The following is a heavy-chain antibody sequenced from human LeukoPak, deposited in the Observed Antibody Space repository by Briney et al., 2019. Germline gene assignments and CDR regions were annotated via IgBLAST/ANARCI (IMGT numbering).Heavy chain of an antibody. CDR1: GFTFSSYN. CDR3: ARDTGSGSYWGIFDY. CDR2: ISSSSDYI. V-gene: IGHV3-21*06. Sequence: GGSLRLSCAASGFTFSSYNMNWVRQAPGKGLEWVSSISSSSDYIYYADSVKGRFTISRDNSKNSLYLQMNSLRAEDTAVYYCARDTGSGSYWGIFDYWGQGTLVTASS. D-gene: IGHD3-10*01. J-gene: IGHJ4*02.